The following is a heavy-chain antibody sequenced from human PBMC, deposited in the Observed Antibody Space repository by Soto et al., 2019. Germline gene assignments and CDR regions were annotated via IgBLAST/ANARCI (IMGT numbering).Heavy chain of an antibody. V-gene: IGHV3-30-3*01. CDR1: GFTFSSYA. CDR2: ISYDGSNK. D-gene: IGHD2-2*01. CDR3: ARDRYCSSTSCYGNWFDP. Sequence: QVQLVESGGGVVQPGRSLRLSCAASGFTFSSYAMHWVRQAPGKGLVWVAVISYDGSNKYYADSVKGRFTISRDNSKNTLYLQMNSLRAEDTAVYYCARDRYCSSTSCYGNWFDPWGQGTLVTVSS. J-gene: IGHJ5*02.